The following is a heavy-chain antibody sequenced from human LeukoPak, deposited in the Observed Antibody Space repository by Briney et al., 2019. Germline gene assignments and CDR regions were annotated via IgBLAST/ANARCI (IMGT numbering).Heavy chain of an antibody. Sequence: SLRLFCAASGFTFEDYAMHWVRQAPGKGLEGVSGISWNSGSIGYADSVKGRFTIPRDNAKNSLYLQMNSLRAEDTALYYCAKGFGELFHPPDYWGQGTLVTVSS. CDR1: GFTFEDYA. J-gene: IGHJ4*02. CDR3: AKGFGELFHPPDY. CDR2: ISWNSGSI. V-gene: IGHV3-9*01. D-gene: IGHD3-10*01.